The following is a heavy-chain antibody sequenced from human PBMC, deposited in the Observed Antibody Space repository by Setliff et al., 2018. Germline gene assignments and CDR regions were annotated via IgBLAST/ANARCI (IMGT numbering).Heavy chain of an antibody. CDR2: LKPGDSGI. J-gene: IGHJ4*02. Sequence: PGESLKISCQGSGYPFTNYWIGWVRQMPGKGLEWMGILKPGDSGIRYSPSFQGQVTLSADTSIATAYLHWTSLKASDTAMYYCVRHPYYDSSGYYSYFDYWGQGALVTVSS. CDR3: VRHPYYDSSGYYSYFDY. V-gene: IGHV5-51*01. D-gene: IGHD3-22*01. CDR1: GYPFTNYW.